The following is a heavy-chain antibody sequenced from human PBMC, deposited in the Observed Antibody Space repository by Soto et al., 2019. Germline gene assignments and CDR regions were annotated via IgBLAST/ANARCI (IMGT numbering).Heavy chain of an antibody. V-gene: IGHV4-59*08. CDR2: IYYSGGT. CDR3: ARQDSSSWYEGNNWFDP. D-gene: IGHD6-13*01. J-gene: IGHJ5*02. CDR1: GGSISSYY. Sequence: SETLSLTCTVSGGSISSYYWSWIRQPPGKGLEWIGYIYYSGGTNYNPSLKSRVTISVDTSKNQFSLKLSSVTAADTAVYYCARQDSSSWYEGNNWFDPWGQGTLVTVSS.